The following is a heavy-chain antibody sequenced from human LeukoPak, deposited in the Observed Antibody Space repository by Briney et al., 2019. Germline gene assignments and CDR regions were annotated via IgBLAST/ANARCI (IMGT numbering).Heavy chain of an antibody. CDR2: ISGIGGST. D-gene: IGHD3-3*01. Sequence: GRSLTLSWAPSGFTVSSNATGSVPQTPRKRLGWVSAISGIGGSTYYADSVKGLFTISRDNSKNTLYLQMNSLRAEDTAVYYCAKANQNGDFWSGSWRYYGMDVWGQGTTVTVSS. CDR1: GFTVSSNA. V-gene: IGHV3-23*01. J-gene: IGHJ6*02. CDR3: AKANQNGDFWSGSWRYYGMDV.